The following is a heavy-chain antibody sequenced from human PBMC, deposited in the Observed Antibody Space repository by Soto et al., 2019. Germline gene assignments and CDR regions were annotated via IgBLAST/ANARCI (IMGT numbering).Heavy chain of an antibody. V-gene: IGHV1-69*13. D-gene: IGHD3-3*01. Sequence: SVKVSCKASGGTLNNYAINWVRQAPGQGLEWMGGILPVSAPPDYAQRFQGRVSITADHSTSTVYMELSRLKSDDTAVYFCATDSNYDVSNSFWGQGTLVTVSS. J-gene: IGHJ4*02. CDR1: GGTLNNYA. CDR2: ILPVSAPP. CDR3: ATDSNYDVSNSF.